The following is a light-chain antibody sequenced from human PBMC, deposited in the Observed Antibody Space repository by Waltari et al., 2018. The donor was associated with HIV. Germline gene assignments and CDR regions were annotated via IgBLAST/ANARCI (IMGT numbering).Light chain of an antibody. CDR2: EIS. V-gene: IGLV2-14*01. CDR3: RSYTRNNKV. J-gene: IGLJ1*01. CDR1: SSDVGGYNY. Sequence: QSALTQPASVSGSPGQSITISCTGTSSDVGGYNYVSWYQQHPAKAPKLMIYEISNRPSGISNRFSRSKSGNTASLTISGLQAEDEADYYCRSYTRNNKVFGNGTKVTVL.